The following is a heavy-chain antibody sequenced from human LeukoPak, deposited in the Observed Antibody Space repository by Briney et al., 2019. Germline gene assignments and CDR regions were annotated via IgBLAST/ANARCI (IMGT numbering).Heavy chain of an antibody. CDR1: GGTFSSYA. CDR3: ARGRRYWVDY. V-gene: IGHV1-8*02. Sequence: ASVKVSCKASGGTFSSYAISWVRQAPGQGLEWMGWMNPNSGNTGYAQKFQGRVTMTRNTSISTAYMELNSLRSEDTAVYYCARGRRYWVDYWGQGTLVTVSS. D-gene: IGHD1-26*01. J-gene: IGHJ4*02. CDR2: MNPNSGNT.